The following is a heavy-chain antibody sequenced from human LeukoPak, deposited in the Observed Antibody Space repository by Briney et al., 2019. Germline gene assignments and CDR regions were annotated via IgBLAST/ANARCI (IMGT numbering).Heavy chain of an antibody. CDR1: GFTFDDYT. V-gene: IGHV3-43*01. CDR2: ISWDGGST. J-gene: IGHJ6*02. Sequence: GGSLRLSCAASGFTFDDYTMHWVRQAPGKGLEWVSLISWDGGSTYYADPVKGRFTISRDNSKNSLYLQMNSLRTEDTALYYCAKDDSSGWSPNYGMDVWGQGTTVTVSS. D-gene: IGHD6-19*01. CDR3: AKDDSSGWSPNYGMDV.